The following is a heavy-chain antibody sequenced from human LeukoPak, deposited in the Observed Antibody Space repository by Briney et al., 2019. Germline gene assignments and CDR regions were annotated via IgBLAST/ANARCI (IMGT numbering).Heavy chain of an antibody. CDR3: ARSAPYCSGGGCYGGYDI. D-gene: IGHD2-15*01. J-gene: IGHJ3*02. Sequence: PGGSLRLSCAASGFIFSSYSMNWVRQAPGKGLEWVSYISWSRSIIYYADSVKGRFTISRDNAKNSLYLQMNSLRDEDTAVYYCARSAPYCSGGGCYGGYDIWGQGTMVTVSS. V-gene: IGHV3-48*02. CDR1: GFIFSSYS. CDR2: ISWSRSII.